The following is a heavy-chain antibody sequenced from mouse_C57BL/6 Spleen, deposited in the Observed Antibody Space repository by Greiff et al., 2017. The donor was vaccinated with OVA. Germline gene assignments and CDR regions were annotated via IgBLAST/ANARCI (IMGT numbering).Heavy chain of an antibody. V-gene: IGHV1-18*01. CDR2: INPNNGGT. CDR3: ARAGGYDYDERGYAMDY. J-gene: IGHJ4*01. D-gene: IGHD2-4*01. CDR1: GYTFTDYN. Sequence: EVQVVESGPELVKPGASVKIPCKASGYTFTDYNMDWVKQSHGKSLEWIGDINPNNGGTIYNQKFKGKATLTVDKSSSTAYMELRSLTSEDTAVYYCARAGGYDYDERGYAMDYWGQGTSVTVSS.